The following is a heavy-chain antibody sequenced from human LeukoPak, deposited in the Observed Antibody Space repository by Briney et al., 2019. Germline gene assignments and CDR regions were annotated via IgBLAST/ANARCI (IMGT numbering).Heavy chain of an antibody. CDR1: GFTFSDHH. CDR2: IRKKANSYTT. D-gene: IGHD2-8*01. Sequence: GGSLRLSCAASGFTFSDHHMDWVRQAPGKGLEWVGRIRKKANSYTTEYVASVKGRFTVSRDDSQNSLYLQMNSLKIEDTAVYYCARDSRRYCTNGVCQDGAFDIWGQGTMVTVSS. CDR3: ARDSRRYCTNGVCQDGAFDI. V-gene: IGHV3-72*01. J-gene: IGHJ3*02.